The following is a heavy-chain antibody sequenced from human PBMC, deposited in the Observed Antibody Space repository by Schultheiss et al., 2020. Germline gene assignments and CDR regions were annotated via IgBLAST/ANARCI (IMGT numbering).Heavy chain of an antibody. D-gene: IGHD2-2*01. CDR3: ARGEIVVVPAATVEYYFDY. CDR1: GDSISNSNW. V-gene: IGHV4-4*02. J-gene: IGHJ4*02. CDR2: IYHSGST. Sequence: SETLSLTCAVSGDSISNSNWWSWVRQPPGKGLEWIGEIYHSGSTNYNPSLKSRVTISVDKSKNQFSLKLSSVTAADTAVYYCARGEIVVVPAATVEYYFDYWGQGTLVTVSS.